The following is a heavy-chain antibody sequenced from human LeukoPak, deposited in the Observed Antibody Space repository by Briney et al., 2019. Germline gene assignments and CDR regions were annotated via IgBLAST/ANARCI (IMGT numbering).Heavy chain of an antibody. D-gene: IGHD6-19*01. CDR3: ARGQARLSWFDP. CDR2: IYYSGST. V-gene: IGHV4-39*01. CDR1: GGSISSSSYY. J-gene: IGHJ5*02. Sequence: PSETLSLTCTVSGGSISSSSYYWSWIRQPPGKGLEWIGSIYYSGSTYYNPSLKSRVTISVDTSKNQFSLKLSSVTAADTAVYYCARGQARLSWFDPWGQGTLVTVSS.